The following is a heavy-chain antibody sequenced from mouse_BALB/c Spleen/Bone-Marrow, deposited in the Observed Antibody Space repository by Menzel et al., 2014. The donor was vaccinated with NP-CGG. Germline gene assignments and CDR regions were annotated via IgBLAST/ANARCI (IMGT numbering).Heavy chain of an antibody. CDR3: ARVSPYWYFDV. CDR1: GFTFSSYI. CDR2: ISHSGGSS. Sequence: EVKLMESGGGFVQPGGSLKLSCAASGFTFSSYIMSWVRQTPEKRLERVAYISHSGGSSYYLDTVKGRFTISRDNAKNTLYLQMSSLKSEDTAMYYCARVSPYWYFDVWGAGTTVTVSS. J-gene: IGHJ1*01. D-gene: IGHD6-2*01. V-gene: IGHV5-12-2*01.